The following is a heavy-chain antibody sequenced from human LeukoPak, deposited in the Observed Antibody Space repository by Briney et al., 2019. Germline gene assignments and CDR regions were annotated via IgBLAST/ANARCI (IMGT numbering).Heavy chain of an antibody. CDR2: ISYDGSNK. CDR1: GFTFSSYA. J-gene: IGHJ6*02. D-gene: IGHD3-3*01. CDR3: ARDAVLRFLEWLHAGAYYYGMDV. Sequence: GGSLRLSCAASGFTFSSYAMHWVRQAPGKGLEWVAVISYDGSNKYYADSVKGRFTISRDNSKNTLYLQMNSLRAEDTAVYYCARDAVLRFLEWLHAGAYYYGMDVWGQGTTVTVSS. V-gene: IGHV3-30-3*01.